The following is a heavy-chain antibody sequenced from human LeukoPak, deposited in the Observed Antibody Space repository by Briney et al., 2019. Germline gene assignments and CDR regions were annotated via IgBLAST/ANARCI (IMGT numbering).Heavy chain of an antibody. CDR3: ARTDYGDYGAFDI. V-gene: IGHV4-59*01. D-gene: IGHD4-17*01. J-gene: IGHJ3*02. CDR2: IYYSGST. Sequence: SETLSLTCTVSGGSISSYYWSWIRQPPGKGLEWIGYIYYSGSTNYNPSLKSRVTISVDTSKNQFSLKLSSVAAADTAVYYCARTDYGDYGAFDIWGQGTMVTVSS. CDR1: GGSISSYY.